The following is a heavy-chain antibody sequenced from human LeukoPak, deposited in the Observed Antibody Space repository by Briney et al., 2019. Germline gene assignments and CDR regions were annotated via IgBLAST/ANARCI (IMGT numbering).Heavy chain of an antibody. CDR2: IYYSGST. CDR1: GGSISSGGYS. D-gene: IGHD2-15*01. V-gene: IGHV4-31*03. J-gene: IGHJ4*02. CDR3: ARAYCGGGSCYFDY. Sequence: SETLSLTCTVSGGSISSGGYSWSWIRQHPGKGLEWIGYIYYSGSTYYNPSLKSRVTISVDTSKNQFSLKLSSVTAADTAVYYCARAYCGGGSCYFDYWGQGTLVTVSS.